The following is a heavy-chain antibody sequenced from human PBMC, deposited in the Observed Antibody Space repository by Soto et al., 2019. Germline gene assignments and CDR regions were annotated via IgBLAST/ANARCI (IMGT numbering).Heavy chain of an antibody. D-gene: IGHD3-10*01. CDR2: IWYDGSNK. Sequence: QVELVESGGGVVQPGRSLRLSCAASGFTFSSYGMHWVRQAPGKGLEWVAVIWYDGSNKYYADSVKGRFTISRDNSKNTLYLQMNSLRAEDTAVYYCASDGGFGELLGHFDYWGQGTLVTVSS. J-gene: IGHJ4*02. CDR1: GFTFSSYG. V-gene: IGHV3-33*01. CDR3: ASDGGFGELLGHFDY.